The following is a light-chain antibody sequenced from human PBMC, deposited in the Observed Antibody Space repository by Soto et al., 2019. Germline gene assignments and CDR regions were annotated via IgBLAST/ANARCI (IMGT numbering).Light chain of an antibody. Sequence: DIVMTQSPDSLAVSLGEWTTINCKSSQSVLYSSDNKNYLAWYQQKPGQPPKLLIYWASTRESGVPDRFSGSGSGTDFTLTISYLQAEDVAVYYCQQYYSVPFTFGPRTKVDIK. CDR2: WAS. V-gene: IGKV4-1*01. CDR3: QQYYSVPFT. CDR1: QSVLYSSDNKNY. J-gene: IGKJ3*01.